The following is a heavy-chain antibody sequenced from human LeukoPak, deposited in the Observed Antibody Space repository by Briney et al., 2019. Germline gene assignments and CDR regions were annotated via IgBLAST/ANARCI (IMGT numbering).Heavy chain of an antibody. D-gene: IGHD5-12*01. J-gene: IGHJ6*03. V-gene: IGHV4-4*07. CDR1: GGSISSYY. Sequence: PSETLSLTCTVSGGSISSYYWSWIRQPAGKGLEWIGRIYTSGSTNYNPSLKSRVTMSVDTSKNQFSLKLSSVTAADTAVYYCAVGRSYSGYDYYYYYMDVWGKGTTVTVSS. CDR3: AVGRSYSGYDYYYYYMDV. CDR2: IYTSGST.